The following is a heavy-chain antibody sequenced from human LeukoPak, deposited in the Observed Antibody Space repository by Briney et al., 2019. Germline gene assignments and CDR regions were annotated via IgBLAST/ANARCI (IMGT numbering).Heavy chain of an antibody. V-gene: IGHV3-15*05. CDR2: IKSKTDGGTA. CDR1: GFTFSNAW. J-gene: IGHJ4*02. Sequence: GGSLRLSCAASGFTFSNAWMSWVRQAPGEGLEWVGRIKSKTDGGTADYAAPVKGRFSISRDDSKNTLDLQMNNVRPEDTAVYHCLKGGWAAIGPPKDWGPGTLVTVSS. D-gene: IGHD3-16*01. CDR3: LKGGWAAIGPPKD.